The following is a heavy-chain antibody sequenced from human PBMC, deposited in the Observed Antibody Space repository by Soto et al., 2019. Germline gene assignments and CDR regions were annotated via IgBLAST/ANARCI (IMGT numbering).Heavy chain of an antibody. V-gene: IGHV3-30*03. CDR2: ISFDGTNK. J-gene: IGHJ4*02. D-gene: IGHD3-10*01. CDR3: VGGQYYFDS. CDR1: GFPFSSYG. Sequence: QVQLVESGGGVVQPGRSLRLSCAASGFPFSSYGMHWVRQAPGKGLEWVAVISFDGTNKYYADSVRGRFTISRDNSKNTLYLQMNSLTPEDTAMYYCVGGQYYFDSRGQGTLVTVSS.